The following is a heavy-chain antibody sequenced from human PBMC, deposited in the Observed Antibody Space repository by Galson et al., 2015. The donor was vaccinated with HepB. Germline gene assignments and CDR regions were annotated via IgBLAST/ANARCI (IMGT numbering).Heavy chain of an antibody. J-gene: IGHJ4*02. D-gene: IGHD6-19*01. Sequence: SLRLSCAASGFTFSSYAMSWVRQAPGKGLEWVSPISGSGGSTYYADLVKGRFTISRDNSKNTLYLQMNSLRAEDTAVYYCAKGGQWLSPHYFGYWGQGTLVTVSS. CDR3: AKGGQWLSPHYFGY. CDR2: ISGSGGST. V-gene: IGHV3-23*01. CDR1: GFTFSSYA.